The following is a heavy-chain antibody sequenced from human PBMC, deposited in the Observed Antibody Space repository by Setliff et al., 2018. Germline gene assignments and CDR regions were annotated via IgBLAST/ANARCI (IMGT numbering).Heavy chain of an antibody. CDR1: GESFSGYF. CDR2: ISHSGNT. D-gene: IGHD3-10*01. V-gene: IGHV4-34*01. CDR3: ARHEFVGGYYGSVTYRHFDY. J-gene: IGHJ4*02. Sequence: SETLSLTCAVYGESFSGYFWSWIRQTPEKGLEWIGEISHSGNTNYNPSFKSRVTISIDTSKNQFSLQVTSLAATDTALYFCARHEFVGGYYGSVTYRHFDYWGQG.